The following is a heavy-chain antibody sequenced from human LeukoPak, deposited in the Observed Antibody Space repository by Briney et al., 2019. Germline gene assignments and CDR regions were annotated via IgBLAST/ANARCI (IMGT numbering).Heavy chain of an antibody. D-gene: IGHD2-21*01. Sequence: GGSLRLSCAASGFTFSSYEMNWVRQAPGKGLEWVSYISSSGSTIYYADSVKGRFAISRDNAKNSLYLQMNSLTAEDTAMYYCVRAYHPGGWFDPWGQGTLVTVSS. J-gene: IGHJ5*02. CDR1: GFTFSSYE. V-gene: IGHV3-48*03. CDR2: ISSSGSTI. CDR3: VRAYHPGGWFDP.